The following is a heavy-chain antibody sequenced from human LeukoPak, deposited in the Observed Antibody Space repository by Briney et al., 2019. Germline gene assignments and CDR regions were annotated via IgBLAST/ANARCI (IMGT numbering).Heavy chain of an antibody. Sequence: PGGSLRLSCAASGFTLSGYEMNWVRQAPGKGLEWVSFISSTGQTIYYSDSVKGRFTISRDIAKSSLYLQMNSLGAEDTAVYYCVQGGYDCSADYWGRGTLVTVSS. D-gene: IGHD5-12*01. V-gene: IGHV3-48*03. CDR2: ISSTGQTI. J-gene: IGHJ4*02. CDR1: GFTLSGYE. CDR3: VQGGYDCSADY.